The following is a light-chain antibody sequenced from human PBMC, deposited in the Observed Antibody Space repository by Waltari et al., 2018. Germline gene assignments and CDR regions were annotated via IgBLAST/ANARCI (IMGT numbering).Light chain of an antibody. J-gene: IGLJ1*01. V-gene: IGLV1-40*01. CDR1: SANIGGGYD. CDR2: ATK. Sequence: QSLLTQPPSVSGAPGQRVTISCPGSSANIGGGYDVHWYQHLPGAAPKLLIYATKNRPSGVPDRFSGSKSGTSASLVITGLQTEDEADYYCQTYDSTLSAPYVFGTGTKVSIL. CDR3: QTYDSTLSAPYV.